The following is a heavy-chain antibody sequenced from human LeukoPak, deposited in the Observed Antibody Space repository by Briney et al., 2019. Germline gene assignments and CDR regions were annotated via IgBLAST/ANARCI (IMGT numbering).Heavy chain of an antibody. Sequence: GGSLRLSCAASGFTFSNYYMSWIRQAPGKGLEWVSYSSSSGSTIYYADSVKGRFIISRDNAKNSLYLQMNSLRDEDTAVYYCARTYSSSFDYWGQGTLVTVSS. CDR1: GFTFSNYY. V-gene: IGHV3-11*01. CDR2: SSSSGSTI. D-gene: IGHD6-6*01. CDR3: ARTYSSSFDY. J-gene: IGHJ4*02.